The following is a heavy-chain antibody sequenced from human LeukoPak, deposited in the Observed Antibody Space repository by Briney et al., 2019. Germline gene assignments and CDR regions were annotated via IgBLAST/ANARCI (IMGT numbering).Heavy chain of an antibody. CDR1: GFTFSSYS. Sequence: GGSLRLSCAASGFTFSSYSMNWVRQAPGKGLEWVSAISSGSSYIYYADAVKGRFTISRDNAKNSLYLQMNSLRADDKAVYYCARDIGRVVDYWGQGTLVTVSS. J-gene: IGHJ4*02. D-gene: IGHD3-16*02. V-gene: IGHV3-21*01. CDR3: ARDIGRVVDY. CDR2: ISSGSSYI.